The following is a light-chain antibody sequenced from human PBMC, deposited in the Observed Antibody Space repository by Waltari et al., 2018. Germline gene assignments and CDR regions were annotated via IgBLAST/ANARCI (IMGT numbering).Light chain of an antibody. CDR1: QRVSRS. J-gene: IGKJ1*01. CDR2: GAA. Sequence: EVAVTQVRGTMSLSLGERATLSSRPSQRVSRSLALYQQKLGQAPTLQIYGAASRATGNPDRFSGSVSGTGFSLPIARLGLLVFEVYYCQSYDTSLARFGQRTNGEIK. CDR3: QSYDTSLAR. V-gene: IGKV3-20*01.